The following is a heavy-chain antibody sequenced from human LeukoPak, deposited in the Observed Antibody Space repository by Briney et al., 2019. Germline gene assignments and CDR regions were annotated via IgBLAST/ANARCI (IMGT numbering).Heavy chain of an antibody. CDR2: IYYSGST. Sequence: SETPSLTCTVSGGSISSSSYYWGWIRQPPGKGLEWIGSIYYSGSTYYNPSLKSRVTISVDTSKNQFSLKLSSVTAADTAVYYCARDSTVAKYYFDYWGQGALVTVSS. CDR1: GGSISSSSYY. D-gene: IGHD2-2*01. CDR3: ARDSTVAKYYFDY. J-gene: IGHJ4*02. V-gene: IGHV4-39*07.